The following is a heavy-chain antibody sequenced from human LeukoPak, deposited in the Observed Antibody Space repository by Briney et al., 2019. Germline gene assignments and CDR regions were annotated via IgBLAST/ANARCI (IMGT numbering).Heavy chain of an antibody. Sequence: GGSLRLSCSASGFTFSNYAMYWVRQAPGKGLESVSGISSNGGSTYYADSVKGRFTISRDNSKNTLYLQMNSLRAEDTAVYYCAKLTGTTLGYFDYWGQGTLVTVSS. D-gene: IGHD1-7*01. V-gene: IGHV3-64*04. J-gene: IGHJ4*02. CDR3: AKLTGTTLGYFDY. CDR2: ISSNGGST. CDR1: GFTFSNYA.